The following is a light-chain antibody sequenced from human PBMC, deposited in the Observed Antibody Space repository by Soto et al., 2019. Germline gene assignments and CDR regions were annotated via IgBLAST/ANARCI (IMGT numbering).Light chain of an antibody. CDR1: SSNTGAGFN. Sequence: QPVLTQPPSVSGAPGQRVTISCTGTSSNTGAGFNVHWYQHLPGAAPKLLIYANNNRPLGVPDRFSGSKSGTSASLAITGLRAGDDAYYYCQSYDRGLVGWVFGGGTKLTVL. CDR2: ANN. V-gene: IGLV1-40*01. CDR3: QSYDRGLVGWV. J-gene: IGLJ3*02.